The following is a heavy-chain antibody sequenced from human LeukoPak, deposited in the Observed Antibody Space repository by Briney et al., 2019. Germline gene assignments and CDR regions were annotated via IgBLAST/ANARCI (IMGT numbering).Heavy chain of an antibody. CDR3: TRGLRLGYCSGGSCYYWFDP. V-gene: IGHV4-34*01. CDR2: INHSGST. CDR1: GGSFGGYY. D-gene: IGHD2-15*01. Sequence: SETLSLTCAVYGGSFGGYYWSWIRQPPGKGLEWIGEINHSGSTNYNPSLQSRVTISADTSKNQFSLNLRSVIAADTAVYYCTRGLRLGYCSGGSCYYWFDPWGQGTRVTVSS. J-gene: IGHJ5*02.